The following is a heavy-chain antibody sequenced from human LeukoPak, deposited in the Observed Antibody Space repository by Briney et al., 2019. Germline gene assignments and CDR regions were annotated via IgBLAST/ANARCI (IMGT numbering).Heavy chain of an antibody. CDR3: ARRCVSSGCFDH. V-gene: IGHV1-46*01. CDR1: GYTFTSYY. D-gene: IGHD6-19*01. CDR2: INPSGCST. J-gene: IGHJ4*02. Sequence: ASVKVSCKASGYTFTSYYMHWVRPAPGQGLEGMGIINPSGCSTSYAQKFQGRVNMTRDTSTSTIYMELNSLRSEDTAVYSCARRCVSSGCFDHWGQGTLVTVSS.